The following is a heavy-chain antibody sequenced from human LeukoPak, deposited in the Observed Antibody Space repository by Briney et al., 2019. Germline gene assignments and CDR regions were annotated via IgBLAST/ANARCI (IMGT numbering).Heavy chain of an antibody. V-gene: IGHV3-33*01. D-gene: IGHD3-22*01. J-gene: IGHJ4*02. CDR2: IWYDGSNK. Sequence: GRSLRLSCAASGFTFSSYGMHWVRQAPGKGLEWVAVIWYDGSNKYYADSAKGRFTISRDNSKNTLYLQMNSLRAEDTAVYYCARDALHYYDSSGYFDYWGQGTLVTVPS. CDR3: ARDALHYYDSSGYFDY. CDR1: GFTFSSYG.